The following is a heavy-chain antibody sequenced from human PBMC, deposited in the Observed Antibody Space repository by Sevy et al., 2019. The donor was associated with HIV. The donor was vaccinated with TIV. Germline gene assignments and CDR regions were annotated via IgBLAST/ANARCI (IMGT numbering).Heavy chain of an antibody. V-gene: IGHV3-30*18. D-gene: IGHD1-26*01. CDR1: GFTFSKYG. CDR3: AKPGKFSGSYLDAFDI. Sequence: GGSLRLSCAASGFTFSKYGMHWVRQAPGKGLEWVAVISYDGGNKYYADSVKGRFTISKDNFKNTLYLQMNSLRAEDTAIYYCAKPGKFSGSYLDAFDIWSQGTMVTVSS. CDR2: ISYDGGNK. J-gene: IGHJ3*02.